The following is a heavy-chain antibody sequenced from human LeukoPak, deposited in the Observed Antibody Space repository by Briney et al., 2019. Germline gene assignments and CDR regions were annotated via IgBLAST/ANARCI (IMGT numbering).Heavy chain of an antibody. CDR1: GFTFSSYS. CDR2: IGSSSDSI. V-gene: IGHV3-48*01. Sequence: GGSLRLSCAASGFTFSSYSMNWVRQAPGKGLEWVSYIGSSSDSIYYADSVKGRFTISRDNAKNSLYLQMNSLRAEDTAVYYCASPFDYWGQGTLVTVSS. CDR3: ASPFDY. J-gene: IGHJ4*02.